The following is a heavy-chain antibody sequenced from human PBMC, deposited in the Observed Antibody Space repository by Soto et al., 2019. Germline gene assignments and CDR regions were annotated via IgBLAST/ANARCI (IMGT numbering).Heavy chain of an antibody. CDR1: GYSFTSYW. V-gene: IGHV5-51*01. D-gene: IGHD3-10*01. J-gene: IGHJ5*02. CDR3: ARLADYYGSGNWFDP. Sequence: PGESLKISCKGSGYSFTSYWIGWARQMPGKGLEWMGIIYPGDSDTRYSPSFQGQVTISADKSISTAYLQWSSLKASDTAMYYCARLADYYGSGNWFDPWGQGTLVTVSS. CDR2: IYPGDSDT.